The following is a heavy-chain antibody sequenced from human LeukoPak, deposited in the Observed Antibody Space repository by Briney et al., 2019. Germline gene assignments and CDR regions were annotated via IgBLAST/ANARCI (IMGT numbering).Heavy chain of an antibody. D-gene: IGHD3-10*01. CDR2: ISSSGSII. V-gene: IGHV3-48*03. CDR1: GFTFSSYV. J-gene: IGHJ4*02. CDR3: ARAVRGVIRAFDY. Sequence: GGSLRLSCAASGFTFSSYVMNWVRQAPGKGLEWVSYISSSGSIIYYTDSVKGRFTISRDNAKRSLHLQMNSLRAEDTAVYYCARAVRGVIRAFDYWGQGTLVTVSS.